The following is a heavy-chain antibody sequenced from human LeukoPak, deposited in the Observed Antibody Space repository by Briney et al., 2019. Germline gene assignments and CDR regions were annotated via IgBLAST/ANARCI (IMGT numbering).Heavy chain of an antibody. Sequence: SETLSLTCTVSGGSISSSSYYWGWIRQPPGKGLEWIGSIYYSGSTYYNPSLKSRVTISVDTSKNQFSLKLSSVTAADTAVYYCAKDYYGSGSSGFDYWGQGTLVTVSS. CDR3: AKDYYGSGSSGFDY. V-gene: IGHV4-39*02. CDR2: IYYSGST. CDR1: GGSISSSSYY. D-gene: IGHD3-10*01. J-gene: IGHJ4*02.